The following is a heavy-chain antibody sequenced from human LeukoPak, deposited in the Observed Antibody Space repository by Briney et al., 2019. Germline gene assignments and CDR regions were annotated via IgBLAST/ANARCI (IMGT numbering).Heavy chain of an antibody. V-gene: IGHV1-69*04. CDR3: ARDKGGRYSSGWNGYNWFDP. CDR2: IIPIFGIA. D-gene: IGHD6-19*01. CDR1: GGTFSIYA. J-gene: IGHJ5*02. Sequence: SVKVSCKASGGTFSIYAISWVRQAPGQGLEWMGRIIPIFGIANYAQKFQGRVTITADKSTSTAYMELSSLRSEDTAVYYCARDKGGRYSSGWNGYNWFDPWGQGTLVTVSS.